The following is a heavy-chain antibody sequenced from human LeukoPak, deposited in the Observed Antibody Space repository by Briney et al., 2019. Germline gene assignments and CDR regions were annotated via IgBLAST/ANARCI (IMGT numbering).Heavy chain of an antibody. CDR2: IYYSGST. D-gene: IGHD1-20*01. J-gene: IGHJ3*02. Sequence: PSETLSLTCTVSGGSISSYYWSWIRQPPGKGLEWIGYIYYSGSTNYNPSLKSRVTISVDTSKNQFSLKLSSVTAADTAVYYCARPRITGTTDAFDIWGQGTMVTVSS. V-gene: IGHV4-59*08. CDR1: GGSISSYY. CDR3: ARPRITGTTDAFDI.